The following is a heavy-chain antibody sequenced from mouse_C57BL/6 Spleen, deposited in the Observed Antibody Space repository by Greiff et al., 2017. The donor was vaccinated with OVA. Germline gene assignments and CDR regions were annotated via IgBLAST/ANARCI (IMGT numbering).Heavy chain of an antibody. J-gene: IGHJ2*01. Sequence: EVQLQQSGPELVKPGASVKISCKASGYTFTDYYMNWVKQSHGKSLEWIGDINPNNGGTSYNQKFKGKATLTVDKSSSTAYMELRSLTSEDSAVYYCARNPIYYGSSYPGYWGQGTTLTVSS. D-gene: IGHD1-1*01. CDR2: INPNNGGT. CDR1: GYTFTDYY. V-gene: IGHV1-26*01. CDR3: ARNPIYYGSSYPGY.